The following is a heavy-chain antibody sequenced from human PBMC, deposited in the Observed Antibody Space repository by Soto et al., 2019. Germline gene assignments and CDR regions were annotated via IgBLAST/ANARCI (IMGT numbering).Heavy chain of an antibody. CDR1: GFTFTSYA. D-gene: IGHD6-13*01. J-gene: IGHJ6*03. Sequence: GGSLRLSCAASGFTFTSYAMSWVRQAPGKGLEWVSTISGSGSTTYYADSVKGRFTISRDNSKNTLYLQMNSLRAEDTAVYYCAKVSRHSFVGYYYFYMDVWGKGTTVTVSS. V-gene: IGHV3-23*01. CDR3: AKVSRHSFVGYYYFYMDV. CDR2: ISGSGSTT.